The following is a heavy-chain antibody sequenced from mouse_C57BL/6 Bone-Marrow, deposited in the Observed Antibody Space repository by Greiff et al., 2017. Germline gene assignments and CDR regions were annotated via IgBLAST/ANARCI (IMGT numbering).Heavy chain of an antibody. CDR1: GYTFTSYW. CDR3: EICASYGHYAMDY. D-gene: IGHD6-1*01. Sequence: QVQLQQPGAELVKPGASAKLSCKASGYTFTSYWMHWVKQRPGQGLEWIGMINPNSGSTNYNEKFKSKATLTVDKSSSTAYMHLSSLTSEASAVNDGEICASYGHYAMDYWGQGTSGTVSS. CDR2: INPNSGST. V-gene: IGHV1-64*01. J-gene: IGHJ4*01.